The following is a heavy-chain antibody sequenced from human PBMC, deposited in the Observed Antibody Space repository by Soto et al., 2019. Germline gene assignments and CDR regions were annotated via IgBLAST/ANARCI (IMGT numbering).Heavy chain of an antibody. CDR3: ARGPTGWYGYDY. D-gene: IGHD6-19*01. CDR1: GFTFSSSW. Sequence: EVQLVESGGGLVQPGGSLTLSCAASGFTFSSSWMHWVRQAPGKGLVWVSHINSDESRTNYADSVKGRFTISRDNAKNTLYLQMNSLSAEDMALYYCARGPTGWYGYDYWGQGTLVTVSS. J-gene: IGHJ4*02. V-gene: IGHV3-74*01. CDR2: INSDESRT.